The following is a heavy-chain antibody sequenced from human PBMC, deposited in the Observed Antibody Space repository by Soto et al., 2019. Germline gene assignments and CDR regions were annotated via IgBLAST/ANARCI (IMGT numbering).Heavy chain of an antibody. V-gene: IGHV3-23*01. CDR3: VKGMELIDYYGMDV. J-gene: IGHJ6*02. CDR1: GFTFSSYA. D-gene: IGHD1-26*01. CDR2: ISGSGGST. Sequence: PGGSLRLSCAASGFTFSSYAMSWVRQAPGKGLEWVSAISGSGGSTYYADSVKGRFTISRDNSKNTLYLQMNSLRAEDTAVYYCVKGMELIDYYGMDVWGQGTTVTVSS.